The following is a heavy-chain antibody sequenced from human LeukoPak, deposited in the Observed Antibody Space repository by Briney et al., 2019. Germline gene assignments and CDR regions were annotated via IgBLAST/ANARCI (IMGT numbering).Heavy chain of an antibody. V-gene: IGHV1-69*05. D-gene: IGHD3-22*01. J-gene: IGHJ4*02. CDR2: IIPIFGTA. Sequence: SVKVSCKASGGTFSSYANSWVRQAPGQGLEWMGRIIPIFGTANYAQKFQGRVTITTDESTSTAYMELSSLRSEDTAVYYCATNYYYDSSGYSLFAYWGQGTLVTVSS. CDR1: GGTFSSYA. CDR3: ATNYYYDSSGYSLFAY.